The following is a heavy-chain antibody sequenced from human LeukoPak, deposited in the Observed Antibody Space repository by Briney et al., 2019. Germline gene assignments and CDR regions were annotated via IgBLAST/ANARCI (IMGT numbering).Heavy chain of an antibody. D-gene: IGHD3-3*01. Sequence: GSSVKVSCKASGGTFSSYAISWVRQAPGQGLEWMGGIIPILGIANYAQKFQGRVTITADESTSTAYMELSSLRSEDTAVYYCARLIKYYDFWSESLYFDYWGQGTLVTVSS. CDR2: IIPILGIA. V-gene: IGHV1-69*01. J-gene: IGHJ4*02. CDR1: GGTFSSYA. CDR3: ARLIKYYDFWSESLYFDY.